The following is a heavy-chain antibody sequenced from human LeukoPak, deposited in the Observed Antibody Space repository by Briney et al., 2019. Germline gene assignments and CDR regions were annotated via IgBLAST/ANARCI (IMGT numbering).Heavy chain of an antibody. CDR1: GFTFSSYW. J-gene: IGHJ4*02. CDR2: INSDGSST. CDR3: ARRVGYSYGYGDYFDY. D-gene: IGHD5-18*01. V-gene: IGHV3-74*01. Sequence: QTGGSLRLSCAASGFTFSSYWMHWVRQAPGKGLVWVSRINSDGSSTSYADSVKGRFTISRDNAKNTLYLQMNSLRAEDTAVYYCARRVGYSYGYGDYFDYWGQGTLVTVSS.